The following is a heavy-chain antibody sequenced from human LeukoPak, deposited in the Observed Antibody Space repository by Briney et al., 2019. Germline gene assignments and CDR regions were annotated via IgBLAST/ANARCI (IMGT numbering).Heavy chain of an antibody. V-gene: IGHV4-4*09. Sequence: SETLSLTSPVSGGSISGYYWSWIRQPPGKALEWIGYIYSSGNTVYNPSLKSRVTITVDTSKNQFSLKLTSVTAVDTAMYYCVRHGGSYFIYWGQGTLVTVSS. CDR1: GGSISGYY. CDR2: IYSSGNT. D-gene: IGHD3-10*01. CDR3: VRHGGSYFIY. J-gene: IGHJ4*02.